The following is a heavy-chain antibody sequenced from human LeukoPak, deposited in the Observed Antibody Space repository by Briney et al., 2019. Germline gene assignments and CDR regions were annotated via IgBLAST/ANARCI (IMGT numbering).Heavy chain of an antibody. D-gene: IGHD3-22*01. J-gene: IGHJ5*02. CDR3: AGYYYDSSRGFDL. CDR2: INWDSTST. V-gene: IGHV3-20*04. CDR1: GFIFDHFG. Sequence: GGSLRLSCATSGFIFDHFGMNWVRQVPGKGLEWVSGINWDSTSTNYVDSVRGRFTISRDNAKNSLYLQMNSLRAEDTALYYCAGYYYDSSRGFDLWGQGTLVTVSA.